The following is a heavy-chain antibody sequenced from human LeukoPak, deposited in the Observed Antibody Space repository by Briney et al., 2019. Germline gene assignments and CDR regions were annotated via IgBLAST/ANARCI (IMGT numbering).Heavy chain of an antibody. D-gene: IGHD3-16*01. Sequence: PGGSLRLSCAASGFTFSSYWMSWVRQAPGKGLEWVANIKHDGSEKYYVDSVKGRFTISRDNAKNSLYLQMSSLRAEDTAVYYCARAPQVWKATYYFDYWGQGTLVTFSS. CDR1: GFTFSSYW. V-gene: IGHV3-7*01. J-gene: IGHJ4*02. CDR2: IKHDGSEK. CDR3: ARAPQVWKATYYFDY.